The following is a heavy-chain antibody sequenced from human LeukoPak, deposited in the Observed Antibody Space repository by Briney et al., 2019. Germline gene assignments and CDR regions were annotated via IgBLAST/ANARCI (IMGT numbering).Heavy chain of an antibody. CDR3: ARGFYCSGGSCYNFVWGKWFDP. J-gene: IGHJ5*02. V-gene: IGHV4-59*12. Sequence: SETLSLTCTVSGGSISSYYWSWIRQPPGKGLEWIGYIYYSGSTNYNPSLKSRVTISVDTSKNQFSLKLSSVTAADTAVYYCARGFYCSGGSCYNFVWGKWFDPWGQGTLVTVSS. CDR1: GGSISSYY. D-gene: IGHD2-15*01. CDR2: IYYSGST.